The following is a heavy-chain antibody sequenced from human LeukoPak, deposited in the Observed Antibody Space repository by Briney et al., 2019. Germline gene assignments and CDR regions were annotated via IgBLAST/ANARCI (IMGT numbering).Heavy chain of an antibody. J-gene: IGHJ6*03. V-gene: IGHV4-4*07. D-gene: IGHD6-13*01. CDR3: ARDEYSSSWSNRYYYYYMDV. Sequence: SETLSLTCTVSGGSISSYYWSWIRQPAGKGLEWIGRIYTSGSTNYNPSLKSRVTMSVDTSKNQSSLKLSSVTAAATAVYYCARDEYSSSWSNRYYYYYMDVWGKGTTVTVSS. CDR2: IYTSGST. CDR1: GGSISSYY.